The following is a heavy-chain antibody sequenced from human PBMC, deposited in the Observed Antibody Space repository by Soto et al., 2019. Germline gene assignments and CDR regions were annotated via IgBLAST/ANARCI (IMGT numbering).Heavy chain of an antibody. J-gene: IGHJ5*02. CDR2: ISYDGSNK. D-gene: IGHD6-19*01. V-gene: IGHV3-30-3*01. CDR1: GFTFSSYA. CDR3: AREQSRSVDSGWFDP. Sequence: QVQLVESGGGVVQPGRSLRLSCAASGFTFSSYAIHWVRQAPGKGLEWVAVISYDGSNKYYADSVKGRFTISRDNSKNTLYLQMNSLRAEDTAVYYCAREQSRSVDSGWFDPWGQGTLVTVSS.